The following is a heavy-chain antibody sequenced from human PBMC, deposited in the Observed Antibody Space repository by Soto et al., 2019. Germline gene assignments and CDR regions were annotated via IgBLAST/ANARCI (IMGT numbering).Heavy chain of an antibody. CDR3: ARDVDILTGYYDY. CDR2: IYYSGST. D-gene: IGHD3-9*01. Sequence: SETLSLTCTVSGGSISSSSYYWGWIRQPPGKGLEWIGSIYYSGSTYYNPSLKSRVTISVDTSKNQFSLKLSSVTAADTAVYYCARDVDILTGYYDYWGQGTLVTVSS. V-gene: IGHV4-39*07. J-gene: IGHJ4*02. CDR1: GGSISSSSYY.